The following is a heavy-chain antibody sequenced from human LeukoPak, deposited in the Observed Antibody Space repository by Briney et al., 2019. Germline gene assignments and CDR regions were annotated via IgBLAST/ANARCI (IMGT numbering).Heavy chain of an antibody. Sequence: ASVKVSCKASGYTFTGYCMHWVRQAPGQGLEWMGWINPNSGGTNYAQKFQGRVTMTRDTSISTAYMELSRLRSDDTAVYYCARVFRGTYYYMDVWGKGTTVTVSS. D-gene: IGHD3-10*02. J-gene: IGHJ6*03. CDR3: ARVFRGTYYYMDV. CDR2: INPNSGGT. V-gene: IGHV1-2*02. CDR1: GYTFTGYC.